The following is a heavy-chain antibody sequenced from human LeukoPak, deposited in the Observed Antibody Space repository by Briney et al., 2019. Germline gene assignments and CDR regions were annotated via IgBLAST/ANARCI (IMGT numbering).Heavy chain of an antibody. V-gene: IGHV3-23*01. D-gene: IGHD3-22*01. J-gene: IGHJ6*02. Sequence: GGSLILSCAASGFTFSNAWMSWVRQAPGKGLEWVSAISGSGGSTYYADSVKGRFTISRDNSKNTLYLQMNSLRAEDTAVYYCAKEGYYDSSGYPGSYYGMDVWGQGTTVTVSS. CDR1: GFTFSNAW. CDR2: ISGSGGST. CDR3: AKEGYYDSSGYPGSYYGMDV.